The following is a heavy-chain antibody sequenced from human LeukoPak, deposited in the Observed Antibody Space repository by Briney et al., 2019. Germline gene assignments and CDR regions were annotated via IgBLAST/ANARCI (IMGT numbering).Heavy chain of an antibody. V-gene: IGHV4-59*12. CDR1: GGSISSYY. CDR3: ARAGYDFWSGYYPTAFDY. Sequence: SETLSLTCTVSGGSISSYYWSWIRQPPGKGLEWIGYIYYSGSTNYNPSLKSRVTISVDTSKNQFSLKLSSVTAADTAVYYCARAGYDFWSGYYPTAFDYWGQGTLVTVSS. D-gene: IGHD3-3*01. CDR2: IYYSGST. J-gene: IGHJ4*02.